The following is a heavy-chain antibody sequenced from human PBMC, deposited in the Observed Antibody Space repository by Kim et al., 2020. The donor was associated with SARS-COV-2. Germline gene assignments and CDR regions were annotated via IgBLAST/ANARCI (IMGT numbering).Heavy chain of an antibody. CDR2: IYYSGSP. Sequence: SETLSLTCTVSGGSISSYYWSWIRQPPGKGLEWIGYIYYSGSPNYNPSLKSRVTISVDTSKNQFSLKLSSVTAADTAVYYCARSPLWLGEYYFDYWGQGT. V-gene: IGHV4-59*08. CDR3: ARSPLWLGEYYFDY. CDR1: GGSISSYY. J-gene: IGHJ4*02. D-gene: IGHD6-19*01.